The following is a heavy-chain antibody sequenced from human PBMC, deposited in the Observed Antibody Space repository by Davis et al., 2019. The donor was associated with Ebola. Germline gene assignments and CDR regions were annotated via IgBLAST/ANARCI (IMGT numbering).Heavy chain of an antibody. D-gene: IGHD3-9*01. CDR1: GFTFSTYN. V-gene: IGHV3-21*01. CDR2: ITGSSTYI. CDR3: ARVDRYFDWLNYYGMDV. J-gene: IGHJ6*02. Sequence: GESLKISCVASGFTFSTYNMNWVRQAPGKGLEWVSSITGSSTYIEYADSVKGRFTISRDNSKNTLYLQMNSLRAEDTAVYYCARVDRYFDWLNYYGMDVWGQGTTVTVSS.